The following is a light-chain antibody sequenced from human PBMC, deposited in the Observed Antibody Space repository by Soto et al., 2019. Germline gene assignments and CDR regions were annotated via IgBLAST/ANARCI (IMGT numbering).Light chain of an antibody. CDR1: QSISSY. CDR3: RRCYSTPHS. J-gene: IGKJ2*01. V-gene: IGKV1-39*01. Sequence: DIQMTQSPSSLSASVGDRVTITCRASQSISSYLNWYQQKPGKAPKLLIYAASSLQSGVTSRFSGSGSGTDFTRTISSLQPEDFATYYCRRCYSTPHSFGQGTKLEIK. CDR2: AAS.